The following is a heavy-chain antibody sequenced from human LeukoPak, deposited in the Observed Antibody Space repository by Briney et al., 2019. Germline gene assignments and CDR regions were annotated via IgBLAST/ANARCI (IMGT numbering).Heavy chain of an antibody. CDR3: ARDSPYSGSYYRFLDY. J-gene: IGHJ4*02. Sequence: GASVKVSCKASGYTFTSYGISWVRQAPGQGLEWMGWISAYNGNTNYAQKLQGRVTMTTDTSTSTAYMELRSLRSDDTAVYYCARDSPYSGSYYRFLDYWGQGTLVTVSS. V-gene: IGHV1-18*01. CDR2: ISAYNGNT. D-gene: IGHD1-26*01. CDR1: GYTFTSYG.